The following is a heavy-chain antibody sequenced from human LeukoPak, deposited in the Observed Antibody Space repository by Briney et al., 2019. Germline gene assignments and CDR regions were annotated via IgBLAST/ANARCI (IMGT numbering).Heavy chain of an antibody. J-gene: IGHJ4*02. CDR1: GFTFSNYW. Sequence: GGSLRLSCAVSGFTFSNYWMSWARQSPGKGLEWVANIYLDGSRAYYVDSVKGRFTISRDNAKNSLFLQMNSLRAEDTAVYYCARDLDYSSSLDYWGQGTLVTVSS. CDR3: ARDLDYSSSLDY. V-gene: IGHV3-7*01. D-gene: IGHD6-13*01. CDR2: IYLDGSRA.